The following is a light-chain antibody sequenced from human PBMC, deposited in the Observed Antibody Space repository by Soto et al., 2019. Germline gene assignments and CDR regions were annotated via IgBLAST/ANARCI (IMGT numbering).Light chain of an antibody. CDR3: QQYNNWPFT. Sequence: EIVCTQSPATLSLSPGERATLSFMASQSVRFYLAWYQQRPGQAPRLLIYDASNRAAGIPPRFSGSGSETDFTLTISSLEPEDFAVYYCQQYNNWPFTFGQGTRLEIK. CDR1: QSVRFY. V-gene: IGKV3-11*01. J-gene: IGKJ5*01. CDR2: DAS.